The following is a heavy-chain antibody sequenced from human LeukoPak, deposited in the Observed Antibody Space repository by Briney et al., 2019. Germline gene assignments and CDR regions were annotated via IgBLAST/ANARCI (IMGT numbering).Heavy chain of an antibody. Sequence: SETLSLTCTVSGGSISSYYWSWIRQPPGKGLEWIGYIYYSGSTNYNPSLKSRVTISVDTSKNQFSLKLSSVTAADTAVYYCARVSAYGSGSYYYSSYYYYMDVWGKGTTVTVSS. V-gene: IGHV4-59*01. CDR1: GGSISSYY. D-gene: IGHD3-10*01. CDR3: ARVSAYGSGSYYYSSYYYYMDV. J-gene: IGHJ6*03. CDR2: IYYSGST.